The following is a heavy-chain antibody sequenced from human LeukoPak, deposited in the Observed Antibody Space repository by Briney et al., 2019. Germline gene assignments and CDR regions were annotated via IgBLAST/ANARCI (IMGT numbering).Heavy chain of an antibody. CDR1: GGSISSYY. D-gene: IGHD6-19*01. V-gene: IGHV4-59*12. Sequence: SETLSLTCTVSGGSISSYYWSWIRQPPGKGLEWIGYIYYSGSTNYNPSLKSRVTISVDTSKNQFSLKLSSVTAADTAVYYCARYERYSSGWYFDYWGQGTLVTVSS. J-gene: IGHJ4*02. CDR2: IYYSGST. CDR3: ARYERYSSGWYFDY.